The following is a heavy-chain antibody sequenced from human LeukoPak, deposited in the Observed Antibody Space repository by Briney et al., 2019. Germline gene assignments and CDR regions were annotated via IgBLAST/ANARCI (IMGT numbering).Heavy chain of an antibody. D-gene: IGHD6-6*01. J-gene: IGHJ6*03. CDR2: IRYDGNTK. CDR3: AKSSSENYYDMDV. V-gene: IGHV3-30*02. CDR1: GFTFSSYG. Sequence: GGSLRLSCAASGFTFSSYGMNWVRQAPGKGLEWVPFIRYDGNTKYYADSVKGRFTISRDNSKNTLHLQMNSLRAEDTAVYHCAKSSSENYYDMDVWGKGTTVTVSS.